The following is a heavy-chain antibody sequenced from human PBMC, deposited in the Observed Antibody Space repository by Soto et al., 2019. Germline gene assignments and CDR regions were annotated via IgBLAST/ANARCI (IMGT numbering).Heavy chain of an antibody. D-gene: IGHD5-18*01. V-gene: IGHV3-30*18. J-gene: IGHJ6*02. Sequence: QVQLVESGGGVVQPGRSLRLSCAASGFIFSSYGINWVRQAPGKGLEWVAVISYDGSNKYYAESVKGRFTISRDNSKKYLDLEKNRLRAGDTGCYYCGKVGKAMGPPPPDHFYYGMDVWGQGTTVTVS. CDR2: ISYDGSNK. CDR3: GKVGKAMGPPPPDHFYYGMDV. CDR1: GFIFSSYG.